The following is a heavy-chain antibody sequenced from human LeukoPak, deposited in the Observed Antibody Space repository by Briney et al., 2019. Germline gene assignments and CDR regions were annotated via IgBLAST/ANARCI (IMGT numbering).Heavy chain of an antibody. J-gene: IGHJ6*03. CDR2: IYYSGST. D-gene: IGHD3-10*01. CDR3: ARELAGGSGRYYYYYMDV. CDR1: GGSISSSSYY. Sequence: SETLSLACTVSGGSISSSSYYWGRIRQPPGKGLEWIGSIYYSGSTNYNPSLKSRVTISVDTSKKQFSLKLSSVTAADTAVYYCARELAGGSGRYYYYYMDVWGKGTTVTVSS. V-gene: IGHV4-39*07.